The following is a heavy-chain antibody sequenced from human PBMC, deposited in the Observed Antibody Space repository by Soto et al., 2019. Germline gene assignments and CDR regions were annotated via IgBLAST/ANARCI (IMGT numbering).Heavy chain of an antibody. CDR3: ARWGTTGGLDV. CDR1: GFTFRSYV. J-gene: IGHJ1*01. V-gene: IGHV3-30*19. CDR2: TSYDGTNK. D-gene: IGHD3-16*01. Sequence: QVQLVESGGGVFQPGTSLRVSCVASGFTFRSYVIHWVRQAPGKGLEWVALTSYDGTNKYYGDSVRGRFTISRDNSRNTVDLQMDSLRVEDTAVYYCARWGTTGGLDVWGQGTLVSVSS.